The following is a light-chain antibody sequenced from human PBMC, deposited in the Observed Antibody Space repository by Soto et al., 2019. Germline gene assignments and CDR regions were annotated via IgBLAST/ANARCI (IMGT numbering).Light chain of an antibody. CDR1: QSVRSNY. CDR3: QQYGDSPRT. J-gene: IGKJ2*02. V-gene: IGKV3-20*01. CDR2: GTS. Sequence: EIVLTQSPGTLSLSPGHRATLSCRASQSVRSNYLAWYQQRPGQAPKLLIYGTSTRATGIPDRFSGSGSGTDFTLTISRLEPEDFAVYFCQQYGDSPRTFGQGTKLEIK.